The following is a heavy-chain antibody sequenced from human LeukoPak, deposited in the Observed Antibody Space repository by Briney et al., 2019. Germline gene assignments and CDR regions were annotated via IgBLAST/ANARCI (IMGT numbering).Heavy chain of an antibody. CDR3: AKDPHGSYGPRYFFDS. Sequence: GGSLRLSCAASGFTFSSYAMHWVPQAPGQGVEWVAVIWYDETYKSYADSVKGRFTISRDNSKNTIYLQMNSLRAEDTALYYCAKDPHGSYGPRYFFDSWGQGTLVTVSS. D-gene: IGHD5-18*01. V-gene: IGHV3-33*06. J-gene: IGHJ4*02. CDR2: IWYDETYK. CDR1: GFTFSSYA.